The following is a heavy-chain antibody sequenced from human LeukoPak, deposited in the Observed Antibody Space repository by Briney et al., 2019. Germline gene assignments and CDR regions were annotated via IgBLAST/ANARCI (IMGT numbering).Heavy chain of an antibody. CDR1: GGSMSSYY. Sequence: SETLSLTCTVSGGSMSSYYWSWIRQPPGKGLEWIAYIYYSGSTNYNPSLKSRVTISVDTSKNQFSLKLNSVTAADTAVYYCARGNYYDSRTYYRAFDIWGQGTMVTVSS. CDR2: IYYSGST. CDR3: ARGNYYDSRTYYRAFDI. V-gene: IGHV4-59*01. J-gene: IGHJ3*02. D-gene: IGHD3-22*01.